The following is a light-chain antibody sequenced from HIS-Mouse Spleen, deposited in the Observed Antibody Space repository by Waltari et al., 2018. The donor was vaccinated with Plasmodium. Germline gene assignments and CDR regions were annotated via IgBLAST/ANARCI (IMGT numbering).Light chain of an antibody. CDR3: KQSYRTWT. CDR2: GAS. Sequence: EIVLTQSPGTLSLSPGERATLSCRASQSVSSSYLAWYQQKPGQAPRLLIYGASSRATGIPDRFSGSGSGTDFTLTISSLQPEDFATYYCKQSYRTWTFGQGTKVEIK. J-gene: IGKJ1*01. CDR1: QSVSSSY. V-gene: IGKV3-20*01.